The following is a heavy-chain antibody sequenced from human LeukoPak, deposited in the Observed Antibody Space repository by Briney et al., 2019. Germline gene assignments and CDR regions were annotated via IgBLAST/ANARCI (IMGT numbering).Heavy chain of an antibody. CDR2: ISASGGST. Sequence: GGSLRLSCAASGFTFSSSAMSWVRQVPGKGLEWVSGISASGGSTYYADSVRGRFTISRDNSKNTVNLQMISLTAADTAVYFCAKGGSVQPYYYGMDVWGQGTTVIVSS. CDR1: GFTFSSSA. D-gene: IGHD3-16*01. V-gene: IGHV3-23*01. CDR3: AKGGSVQPYYYGMDV. J-gene: IGHJ6*02.